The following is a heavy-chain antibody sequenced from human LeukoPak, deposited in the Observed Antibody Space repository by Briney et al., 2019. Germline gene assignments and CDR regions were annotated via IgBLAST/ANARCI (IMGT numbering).Heavy chain of an antibody. V-gene: IGHV1-69*06. J-gene: IGHJ4*02. CDR1: GGTFSSYA. Sequence: SVKVSCKASGGTFSSYAISWVRQAPGQGLEWMGRTIPIFGTANYAQKFQGRVTITADKSTSTAYMELSSLRSEDTAVYYCARDLGDGNGMGNYYFDYWGQGTLVTVSS. CDR3: ARDLGDGNGMGNYYFDY. D-gene: IGHD2-8*01. CDR2: TIPIFGTA.